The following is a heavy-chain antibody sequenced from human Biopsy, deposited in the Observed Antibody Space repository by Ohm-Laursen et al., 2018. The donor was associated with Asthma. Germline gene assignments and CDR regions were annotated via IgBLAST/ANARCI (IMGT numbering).Heavy chain of an antibody. D-gene: IGHD2-21*02. CDR2: IYYTGTT. J-gene: IGHJ4*02. V-gene: IGHV4-59*12. CDR1: GGSISGFY. CDR3: ARGWNCGGDCYSLDS. Sequence: SETLSLTCAVSGGSISGFYWSWIRQPPGKGLEWIGYIYYTGTTNYNPSLKSRVSISVDTSKNQFSLRLRSVTAADTAVYYCARGWNCGGDCYSLDSWGQGTLVTVSS.